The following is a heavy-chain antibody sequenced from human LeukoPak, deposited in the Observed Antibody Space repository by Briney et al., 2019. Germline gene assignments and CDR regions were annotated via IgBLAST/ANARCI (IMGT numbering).Heavy chain of an antibody. CDR1: GYSFTNYG. CDR2: ISAYNGNT. Sequence: ASVKVSCEASGYSFTNYGISWVRQAPGQGLEWMGWISAYNGNTNYAQKLQGRVTMTRDTSTSTAYMELRSLRSDDTAVYYCARARTRFGEFGDVFDIWGQGTVVTVSS. CDR3: ARARTRFGEFGDVFDI. V-gene: IGHV1-18*01. D-gene: IGHD3-16*01. J-gene: IGHJ3*02.